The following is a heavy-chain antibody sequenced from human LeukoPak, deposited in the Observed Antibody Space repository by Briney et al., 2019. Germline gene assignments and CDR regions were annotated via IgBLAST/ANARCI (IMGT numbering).Heavy chain of an antibody. J-gene: IGHJ4*02. CDR1: GFTFDDYA. D-gene: IGHD6-13*01. V-gene: IGHV3-9*01. CDR2: ISWNSGSI. Sequence: GGSLRLSCAASGFTFDDYAMHWVRQAPGKGLEWVSGISWNSGSIGYADSVKGRFTISRDNAKNSLYLQMNSLRAEDTALYYCAKAYGSSWLYFDYWGQGTLVTVSS. CDR3: AKAYGSSWLYFDY.